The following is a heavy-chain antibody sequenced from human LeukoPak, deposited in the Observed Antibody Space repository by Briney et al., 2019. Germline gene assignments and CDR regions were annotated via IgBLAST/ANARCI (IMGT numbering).Heavy chain of an antibody. J-gene: IGHJ6*04. CDR2: ILSSGST. D-gene: IGHD6-13*01. CDR3: ATQIAAGGVDV. Sequence: SETLSLTCTVSGGSISGYYWSWIRQPPGKGLEWIGYILSSGSTNYNPSLKSRVTISVDTSKNQFSLKLSSVTAADTAVYYCATQIAAGGVDVWGKGTTVTVSS. V-gene: IGHV4-4*08. CDR1: GGSISGYY.